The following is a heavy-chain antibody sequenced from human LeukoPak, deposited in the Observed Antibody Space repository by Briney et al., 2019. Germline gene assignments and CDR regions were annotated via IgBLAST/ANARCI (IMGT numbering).Heavy chain of an antibody. CDR3: AKDIYSGYDNDAFDI. CDR2: ISGDGGST. V-gene: IGHV3-43*02. CDR1: GFTFDDYA. Sequence: PGGSLRLSWAASGFTFDDYAMHWVRQAPGKGLEWVSLISGDGGSTYYADSVKGRFTISRDNSKNSLYLQMNSLRTEDTALYYCAKDIYSGYDNDAFDIWGQGTMVTVSS. D-gene: IGHD5-12*01. J-gene: IGHJ3*02.